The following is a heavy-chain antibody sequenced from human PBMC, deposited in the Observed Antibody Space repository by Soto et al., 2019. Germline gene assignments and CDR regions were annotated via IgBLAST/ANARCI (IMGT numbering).Heavy chain of an antibody. CDR2: IWYDGSNK. CDR1: GFTFSSYG. J-gene: IGHJ5*02. CDR3: ARDRGGGAGAGFDP. D-gene: IGHD6-13*01. V-gene: IGHV3-33*01. Sequence: QVQLVESGGGVVQPGRSLRLSCAASGFTFSSYGMHWVRQAPGKGLEWVAVIWYDGSNKYYADSVKGRFTISRDNSKNTLYLQMNSLRAEDTAVYYCARDRGGGAGAGFDPWGQGTLVTVSS.